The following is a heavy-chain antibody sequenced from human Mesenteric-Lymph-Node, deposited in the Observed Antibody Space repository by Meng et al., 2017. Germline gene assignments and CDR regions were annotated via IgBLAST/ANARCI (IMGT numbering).Heavy chain of an antibody. CDR1: GYTFTTYG. CDR3: ARGVMTTVTMYWFDP. J-gene: IGHJ5*02. Sequence: ASVKVSCKASGYTFTTYGINWVRQAPGQGLEWMGWISTNNGNTKSAQKVQDRVTMTTDTSTSTAYLELRSLRSDDTAVYFCARGVMTTVTMYWFDPWGQGTLVTVSS. V-gene: IGHV1-18*01. D-gene: IGHD4-17*01. CDR2: ISTNNGNT.